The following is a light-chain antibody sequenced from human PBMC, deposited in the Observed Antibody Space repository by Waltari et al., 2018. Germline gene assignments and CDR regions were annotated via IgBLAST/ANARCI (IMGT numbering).Light chain of an antibody. CDR1: SSDVGVSNY. J-gene: IGLJ3*02. CDR2: EVS. Sequence: QSALTQPASVSGSPGQSISISCTGPSSDVGVSNYVPWYQQYPGKAPKLMIYEVSNRSSGVSNRFSGSKSDNTASLTISGLQAEDEADYYCSSYTSSSTWVFGGGTKLTVL. V-gene: IGLV2-14*01. CDR3: SSYTSSSTWV.